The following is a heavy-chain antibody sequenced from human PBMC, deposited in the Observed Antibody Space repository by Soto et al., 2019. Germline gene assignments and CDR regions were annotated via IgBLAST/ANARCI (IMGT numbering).Heavy chain of an antibody. CDR1: GFTFSSFA. D-gene: IGHD5-18*01. V-gene: IGHV3-23*01. CDR2: ISGSGGST. Sequence: GGSLRLSCAASGFTFSSFAMHWVRQAPGKGLEWVSAISGSGGSTYYADSVKGRFTISRDNSKNTLYLQMNSLRAEDTAVYYCAKVIGHSYGYPVYWGQGTLVTVSS. CDR3: AKVIGHSYGYPVY. J-gene: IGHJ4*02.